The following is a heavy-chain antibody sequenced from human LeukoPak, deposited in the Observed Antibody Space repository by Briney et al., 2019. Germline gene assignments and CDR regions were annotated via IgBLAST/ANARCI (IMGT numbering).Heavy chain of an antibody. J-gene: IGHJ4*02. D-gene: IGHD6-19*01. Sequence: GGSLRLSCAASGFTFSSYGMHWVRQAPGKGLEWVAFIRYDGSNKYYTDSVKGRFTISTDNTKNTLYLQMNSLRAEDTAVYYCAKRKIAVAGTYGLGYWGQGTLVTVSS. CDR2: IRYDGSNK. CDR1: GFTFSSYG. V-gene: IGHV3-30*02. CDR3: AKRKIAVAGTYGLGY.